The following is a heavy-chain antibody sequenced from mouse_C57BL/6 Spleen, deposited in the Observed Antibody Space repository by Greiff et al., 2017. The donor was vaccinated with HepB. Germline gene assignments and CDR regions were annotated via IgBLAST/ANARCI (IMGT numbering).Heavy chain of an antibody. CDR2: IDPEDGET. V-gene: IGHV14-2*01. CDR1: GFNFTDYY. J-gene: IGHJ3*01. CDR3: ARSEDYNVAWFAY. Sequence: EVQLVEPGAELVKPGASVKLSCTASGFNFTDYYMHWVKQRTEQGLEWIGRIDPEDGETKYAAKFQGKATITVDTSSNTAYLQLSSLTSEDTAVYYCARSEDYNVAWFAYWGQGTLVTVSA. D-gene: IGHD1-1*01.